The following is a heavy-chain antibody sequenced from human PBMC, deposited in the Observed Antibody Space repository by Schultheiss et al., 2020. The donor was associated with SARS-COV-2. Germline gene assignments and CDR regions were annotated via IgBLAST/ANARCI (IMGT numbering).Heavy chain of an antibody. D-gene: IGHD6-19*01. J-gene: IGHJ4*02. Sequence: GGSLRLSCAASGFTFSSYSMNWVRQAPGKGLEWVSSISSSSSYIYYADSVKGRFTISRDNAKNSLYLQMNSLRAEDTAVYYCARGYSSGWYDGALGYWGQGTLVTVSS. V-gene: IGHV3-21*01. CDR3: ARGYSSGWYDGALGY. CDR1: GFTFSSYS. CDR2: ISSSSSYI.